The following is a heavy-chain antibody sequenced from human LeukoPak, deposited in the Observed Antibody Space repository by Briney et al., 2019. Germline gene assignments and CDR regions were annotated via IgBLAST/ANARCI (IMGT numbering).Heavy chain of an antibody. CDR2: IYYSGST. V-gene: IGHV4-61*01. CDR3: ARDGHSSGLDAFDI. D-gene: IGHD6-19*01. J-gene: IGHJ3*02. CDR1: GGSVSSGSYY. Sequence: SETLSLTCTVSGGSVSSGSYYWSWIRQPPGKGLEWIGYIYYSGSTNYNPSLKSRVTISVDTSKNQFSLKLSSVTAAGTAVYYCARDGHSSGLDAFDIWGQGTMVTVSS.